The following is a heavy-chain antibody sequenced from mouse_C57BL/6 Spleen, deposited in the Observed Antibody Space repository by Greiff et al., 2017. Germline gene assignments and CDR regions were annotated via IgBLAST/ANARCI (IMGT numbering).Heavy chain of an antibody. CDR2: IDPDTGGT. V-gene: IGHV1-15*01. CDR3: TRVTTVVAKEDYFDY. D-gene: IGHD1-1*01. Sequence: VQLQQSGAELVRPGASVTLSCKASGYTFTDYEMHWVKQTPVHGLEWIGAIDPDTGGTAYNQKFKGKAILTADKSSSTAYMELRSLTSEDSAVYYCTRVTTVVAKEDYFDYWGQGTTLTVSS. J-gene: IGHJ2*01. CDR1: GYTFTDYE.